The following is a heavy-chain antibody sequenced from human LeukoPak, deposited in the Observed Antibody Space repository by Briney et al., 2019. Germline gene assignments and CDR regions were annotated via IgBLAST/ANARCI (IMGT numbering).Heavy chain of an antibody. D-gene: IGHD3-16*02. J-gene: IGHJ4*02. Sequence: GGSLSLSCAASGFTFRSYAMSWVRQAPGKGVEWVSGISGSGDSTYYADSVKGRFTISRDNSRNTLYLQMNSLGAADTAVYYCAKDLTPGNAWGSYRFDYWGQGTLVTVSS. CDR2: ISGSGDST. V-gene: IGHV3-23*01. CDR3: AKDLTPGNAWGSYRFDY. CDR1: GFTFRSYA.